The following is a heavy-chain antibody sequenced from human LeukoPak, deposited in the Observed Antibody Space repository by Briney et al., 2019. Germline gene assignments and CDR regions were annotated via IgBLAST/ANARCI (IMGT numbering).Heavy chain of an antibody. CDR2: ISAYNGNT. J-gene: IGHJ5*02. Sequence: ASVKVSCKASGYTFTSYGISWVRQAPGQGLEWMGWISAYNGNTNYAQKLQGRVTMTTDTSTSTVYMELSSLRSEDTAVYYCARDQDTGMVRWSGGWFDPWGQGTLVIVSS. CDR3: ARDQDTGMVRWSGGWFDP. V-gene: IGHV1-18*01. D-gene: IGHD5-18*01. CDR1: GYTFTSYG.